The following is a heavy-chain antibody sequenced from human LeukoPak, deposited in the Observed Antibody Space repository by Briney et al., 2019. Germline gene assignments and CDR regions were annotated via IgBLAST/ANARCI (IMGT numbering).Heavy chain of an antibody. J-gene: IGHJ3*02. CDR1: GFTFSSYG. CDR2: ISGSGGST. Sequence: GGSLRLSCAASGFTFSSYGMSWVRQAPGKGLEWVSVISGSGGSTYYADSVKGRFTISRDNSRNTLSLQMNSLRAEDTAIYYCTKGWHAFDIWGQGTMVTVSS. D-gene: IGHD5-24*01. V-gene: IGHV3-23*01. CDR3: TKGWHAFDI.